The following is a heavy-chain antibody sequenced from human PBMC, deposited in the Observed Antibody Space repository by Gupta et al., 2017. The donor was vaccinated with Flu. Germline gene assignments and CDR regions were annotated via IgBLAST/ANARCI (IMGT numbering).Heavy chain of an antibody. CDR2: MNPNSGNT. J-gene: IGHJ6*02. Sequence: QVQLVQSGAEVKKPGASVKVSCKASGYTFTSYDINWVLQATGQGLEWMGWMNPNSGNTGYAQKFQGRVTMTRNTSISTAYMELSSLRSEDTAVYYCARVGTNYYYYYYGMDVWGRGTTVTVSS. D-gene: IGHD1-1*01. CDR1: GYTFTSYD. CDR3: ARVGTNYYYYYYGMDV. V-gene: IGHV1-8*01.